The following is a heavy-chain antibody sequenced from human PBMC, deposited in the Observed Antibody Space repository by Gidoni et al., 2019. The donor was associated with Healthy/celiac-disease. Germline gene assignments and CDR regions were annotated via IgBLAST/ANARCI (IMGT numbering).Heavy chain of an antibody. D-gene: IGHD6-6*01. Sequence: QVQRVQSGAEVKKPGASVKGSCKAAGSTFTSYGSSWVRQAPGQGREWMGWISAYNGNTNYAQKLQGRVTMTTDTSTSTASMELRSLRSDDTAVYYCASGPRGAARLDYYYYGMDVWGQGTTVTVSS. CDR1: GSTFTSYG. CDR2: ISAYNGNT. CDR3: ASGPRGAARLDYYYYGMDV. J-gene: IGHJ6*02. V-gene: IGHV1-18*01.